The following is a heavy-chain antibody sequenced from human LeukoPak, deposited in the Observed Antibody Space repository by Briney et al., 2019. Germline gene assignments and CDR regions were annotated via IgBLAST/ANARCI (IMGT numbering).Heavy chain of an antibody. CDR2: IYNANVDT. CDR1: GFILSIDY. V-gene: IGHV3-53*01. Sequence: PGGSVRLSCAASGFILSIDYMTCVRHAPGKGLVWFSFIYNANVDTYYSDSVKGPFTISSDNSKNTLYLQMDNLRAEDTSVYYCSTSPAWDLLFYNWGQGTHVTVSS. J-gene: IGHJ4*02. CDR3: STSPAWDLLFYN. D-gene: IGHD1-26*01.